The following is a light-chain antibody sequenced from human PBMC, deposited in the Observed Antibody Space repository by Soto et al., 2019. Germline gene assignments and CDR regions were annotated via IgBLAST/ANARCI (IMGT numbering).Light chain of an antibody. CDR2: YAS. Sequence: DIQMTQSPSTLPASVGDRVTFTCRASQSSSRWWAWYQQNPGKAPQALIYYASSLKSGVRSRFSGNGSGTEFTLTISSLQPDDFATYYCQKYNTYSTFGQGTRLEIK. V-gene: IGKV1-5*01. CDR3: QKYNTYST. CDR1: QSSSRW. J-gene: IGKJ5*01.